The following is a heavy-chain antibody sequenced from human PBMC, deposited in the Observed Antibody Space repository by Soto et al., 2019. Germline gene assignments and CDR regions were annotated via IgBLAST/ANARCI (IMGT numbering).Heavy chain of an antibody. Sequence: GGSLRLSCAASGFTFSSYSMNWVRQAPGKGLEWVSSISSSSSYIYYADSVKGRFTISRDNAKNSLYLQMNSLRAEDTAVYYCARDPAGAARLPGVFDYWGQGTLVTVSS. V-gene: IGHV3-21*01. D-gene: IGHD6-6*01. CDR1: GFTFSSYS. J-gene: IGHJ4*02. CDR3: ARDPAGAARLPGVFDY. CDR2: ISSSSSYI.